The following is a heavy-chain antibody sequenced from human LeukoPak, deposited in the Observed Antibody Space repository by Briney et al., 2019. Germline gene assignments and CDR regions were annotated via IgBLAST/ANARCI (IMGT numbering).Heavy chain of an antibody. CDR3: ARETASVVTYCFDL. J-gene: IGHJ4*02. CDR1: GITFSSYS. Sequence: PGGSLRLSCGASGITFSSYSMNWVRQAPGKGLEWVSSISGSSNFIYYADSVKGRFTISRDNAKNSLYLQMNTLRAEDTAVYYCARETASVVTYCFDLWGQGTLVTVSS. V-gene: IGHV3-21*01. CDR2: ISGSSNFI. D-gene: IGHD4-23*01.